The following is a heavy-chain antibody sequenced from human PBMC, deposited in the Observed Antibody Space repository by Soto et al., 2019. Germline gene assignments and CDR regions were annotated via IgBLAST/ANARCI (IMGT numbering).Heavy chain of an antibody. Sequence: QVQLVQSGAEVKKPGSSVKVSCKASGVTFSSYTISWLRQAPGQGLDWMGRIIPILGITNYAQKFQGRVTFIADKFASTVHMELRRLGSEDTAMYYSRSLVIGASDVSEFWGQGTMVTVSS. CDR1: GVTFSSYT. D-gene: IGHD2-2*01. CDR2: IIPILGIT. CDR3: RSLVIGASDVSEF. J-gene: IGHJ3*01. V-gene: IGHV1-69*02.